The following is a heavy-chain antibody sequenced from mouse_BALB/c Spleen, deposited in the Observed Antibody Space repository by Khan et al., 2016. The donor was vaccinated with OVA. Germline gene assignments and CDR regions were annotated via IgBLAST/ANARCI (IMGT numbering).Heavy chain of an antibody. D-gene: IGHD2-12*01. CDR3: ARVGAAYYRSDGGAMDY. CDR2: INTHSGVP. V-gene: IGHV9-4*02. J-gene: IGHJ4*01. Sequence: QIQLVQSGPELKKPGETVRISCKASGYTFTTAGMQWVQKMPGKGLKWIGWINTHSGVPKYAEDFKGRFAFSLDTSASTAYLQITNLKNEDTATYFCARVGAAYYRSDGGAMDYWGQGTSVTVSS. CDR1: GYTFTTAG.